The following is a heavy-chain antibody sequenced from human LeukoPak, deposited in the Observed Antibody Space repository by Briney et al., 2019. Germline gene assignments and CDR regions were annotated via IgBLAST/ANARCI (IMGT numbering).Heavy chain of an antibody. J-gene: IGHJ6*03. D-gene: IGHD4-17*01. V-gene: IGHV3-23*01. Sequence: GGSLRLSCAASGFTFSSYGMSWVRQAPGKGLEWVSAISGSGGSTYYADSVKGRFTISRDNAKNSLYLQMNSLRVEDTALYYCAREDYGVGYYMDVWGKGTTVAVSS. CDR3: AREDYGVGYYMDV. CDR1: GFTFSSYG. CDR2: ISGSGGST.